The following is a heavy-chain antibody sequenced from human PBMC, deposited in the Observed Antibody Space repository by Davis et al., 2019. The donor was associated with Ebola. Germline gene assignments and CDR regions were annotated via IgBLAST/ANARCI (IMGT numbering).Heavy chain of an antibody. CDR2: IHHSGPT. V-gene: IGHV4-4*02. CDR1: GGSAISHKW. J-gene: IGHJ6*02. Sequence: PSETLSPTCVASGGSAISHKWWSWVRQPPGKGPEWIGEIHHSGPTNYNPTLKSRVTISLDESKNQFSLKLTSVIVADAAMYYCARLQGSCSGAVCHSDNAYYGMDVWGQGTTVIVSS. D-gene: IGHD2-15*01. CDR3: ARLQGSCSGAVCHSDNAYYGMDV.